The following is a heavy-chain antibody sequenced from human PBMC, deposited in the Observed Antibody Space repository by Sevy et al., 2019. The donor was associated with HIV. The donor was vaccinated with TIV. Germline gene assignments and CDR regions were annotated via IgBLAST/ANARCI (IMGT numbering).Heavy chain of an antibody. D-gene: IGHD2-2*02. CDR3: ARYRYTERPA. J-gene: IGHJ5*02. CDR2: IDPSDSYT. CDR1: GYSFTTYW. Sequence: GESLKISCKGSGYSFTTYWISWVRQMPGKGLEWMGRIDPSDSYTNYSPSFQGHVTISVDKSISTAYLQWSSLKASDTAMYYCARYRYTERPAWGQGTLVTVSS. V-gene: IGHV5-10-1*01.